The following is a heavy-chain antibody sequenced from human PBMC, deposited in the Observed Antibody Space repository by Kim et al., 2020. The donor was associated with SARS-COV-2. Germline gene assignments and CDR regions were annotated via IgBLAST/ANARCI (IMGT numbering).Heavy chain of an antibody. J-gene: IGHJ1*01. Sequence: GGSLRLSCAASGFTFSRYAMSWVRQAPRKGLEWVSAISPSGDMTFYADSVKGRFTVSRDNSKDTVFLQMNSLRDEDTAVYYCANRLGGTSYYEHWGQGVLITVSS. CDR2: ISPSGDMT. CDR1: GFTFSRYA. CDR3: ANRLGGTSYYEH. V-gene: IGHV3-23*01. D-gene: IGHD3-16*01.